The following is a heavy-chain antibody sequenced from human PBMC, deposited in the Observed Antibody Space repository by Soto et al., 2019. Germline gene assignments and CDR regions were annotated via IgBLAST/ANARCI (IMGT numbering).Heavy chain of an antibody. CDR3: AAEVYSGGDFCHFDY. CDR2: IGVASSNT. CDR1: GFTFSNSA. V-gene: IGHV1-58*01. Sequence: SVKVSCKTSGFTFSNSAVQRVRQAPGQRLEWIGWIGVASSNTNYAQKVQERVTITRDMSTNTAYMELSSLRSEDTAVYYCAAEVYSGGDFCHFDYWGLGTLVTVS. D-gene: IGHD2-21*02. J-gene: IGHJ4*02.